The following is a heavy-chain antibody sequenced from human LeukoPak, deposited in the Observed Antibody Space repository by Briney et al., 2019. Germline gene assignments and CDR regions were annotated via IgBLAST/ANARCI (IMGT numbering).Heavy chain of an antibody. CDR2: INSDGSST. CDR1: GFTFSSYW. D-gene: IGHD2-2*01. Sequence: PGGSLRLSCAASGFTFSSYWMHWVRHAPGKGLVWVSRINSDGSSTSYADSVKGRFTISRDNAKNTLYLQMNSLRAEDTAVYYCASIHCSSTSCPDYWGQGTLVTVSS. V-gene: IGHV3-74*01. J-gene: IGHJ4*02. CDR3: ASIHCSSTSCPDY.